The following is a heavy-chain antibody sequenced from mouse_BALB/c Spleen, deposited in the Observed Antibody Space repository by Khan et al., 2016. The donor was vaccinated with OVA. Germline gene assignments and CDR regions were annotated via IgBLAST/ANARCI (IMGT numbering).Heavy chain of an antibody. Sequence: EVELVESGGDLVKPGGSLKLSCAASGFIFSSYGMSWVRQTPDKRLEWVATISSGGTYTYYPDSVKGRFTISRDNVKNTLSLQMSSLTSEDTAIYYCTRVITTTTGDYYAMDYWGQGTSVTVSS. CDR3: TRVITTTTGDYYAMDY. CDR2: ISSGGTYT. J-gene: IGHJ4*01. V-gene: IGHV5-6*01. CDR1: GFIFSSYG. D-gene: IGHD1-2*01.